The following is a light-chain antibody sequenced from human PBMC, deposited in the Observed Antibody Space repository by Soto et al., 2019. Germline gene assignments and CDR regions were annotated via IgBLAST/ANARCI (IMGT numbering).Light chain of an antibody. V-gene: IGLV1-44*01. CDR2: SNN. J-gene: IGLJ1*01. CDR1: SSNIGSNT. Sequence: QSVLTQPPSTSGTPGQRVTISCSGSSSNIGSNTVNWYQHLPGTAPKLLIYSNNQRPSGVPDRFSGSKSGTSASLAVSGLQSEDEADYYCAAWDNRLNAYVFGTGTKVTVL. CDR3: AAWDNRLNAYV.